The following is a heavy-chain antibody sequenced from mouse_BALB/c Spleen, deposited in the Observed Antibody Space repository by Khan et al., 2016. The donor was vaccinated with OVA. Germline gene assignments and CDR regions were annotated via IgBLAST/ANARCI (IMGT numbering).Heavy chain of an antibody. J-gene: IGHJ4*01. CDR1: GYTFTNSG. CDR2: INTYTGEP. D-gene: IGHD2-1*01. Sequence: QIQLVQSGPELKKPGETVKISCKASGYTFTNSGINWVKQAPGKGLKWTGWINTYTGEPTYADDFKGRFAFSSETSASTAYLQINNLKNEDTATYCCARHAYCSNIMVCGGQGTSITVSS. V-gene: IGHV9-3-1*01. CDR3: ARHAYCSNIMVC.